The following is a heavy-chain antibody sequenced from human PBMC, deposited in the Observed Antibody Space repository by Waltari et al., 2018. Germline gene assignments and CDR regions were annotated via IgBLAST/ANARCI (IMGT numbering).Heavy chain of an antibody. J-gene: IGHJ4*02. CDR3: ARDAVAARNFDY. V-gene: IGHV1-3*01. CDR2: INAGNGNT. D-gene: IGHD6-6*01. CDR1: GYTFTSYA. Sequence: QVQLVQSGAEVKKPGASVKVSCKASGYTFTSYAMHWVRQGPGQRLEWMGWINAGNGNTKYSQKFQGRDTITRDTSASTAYMGLSRVRSEDTAVSYCARDAVAARNFDYWGQGTLVTVSS.